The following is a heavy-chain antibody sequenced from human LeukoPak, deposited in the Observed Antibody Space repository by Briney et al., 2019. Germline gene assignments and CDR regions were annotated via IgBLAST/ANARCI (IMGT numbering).Heavy chain of an antibody. D-gene: IGHD2-2*02. V-gene: IGHV3-21*01. Sequence: GGSLRLSCAASGFNFKKYTMTWVRQAPGKGLEWVSSISNSGFYIYYADSLKGRFTISRDNAKNSLYLQLNSLRDEDTAVYHCARGVETAAIEVAFDIWGQGTMVTVSS. J-gene: IGHJ3*02. CDR2: ISNSGFYI. CDR1: GFNFKKYT. CDR3: ARGVETAAIEVAFDI.